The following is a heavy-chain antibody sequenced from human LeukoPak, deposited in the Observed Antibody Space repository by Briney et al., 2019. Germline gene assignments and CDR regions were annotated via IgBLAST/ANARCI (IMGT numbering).Heavy chain of an antibody. CDR2: ISYDGSNK. CDR1: GFTFSSYA. CDR3: AEDVDIVVVPAAMFYYYGMDV. V-gene: IGHV3-30-3*01. J-gene: IGHJ6*02. D-gene: IGHD2-2*03. Sequence: PGRSLRLSCAASGFTFSSYAMHWVRQAPGKGLEWVAVISYDGSNKYYADSVKGRFTISRDNSKNTLYLQMNSLRAEDTAVYYCAEDVDIVVVPAAMFYYYGMDVWGQGTTVTVSS.